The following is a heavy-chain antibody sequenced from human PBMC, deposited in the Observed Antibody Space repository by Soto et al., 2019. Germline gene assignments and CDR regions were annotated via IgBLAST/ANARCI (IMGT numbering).Heavy chain of an antibody. CDR2: IKQDGSEK. J-gene: IGHJ6*02. Sequence: GGSLRLSCAASGFSFSGFWMHWVRQAPGKGLEWVANIKQDGSEKYYVDSVKGRFTISRDNAKNSLYLQMNSLRAEDTAVYYCAKGNYGMDVWGQGTTVTVSS. CDR1: GFSFSGFW. V-gene: IGHV3-7*03. CDR3: AKGNYGMDV.